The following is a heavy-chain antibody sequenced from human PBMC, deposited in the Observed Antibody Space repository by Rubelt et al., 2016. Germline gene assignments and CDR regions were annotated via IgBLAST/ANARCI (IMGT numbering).Heavy chain of an antibody. J-gene: IGHJ4*02. CDR3: ARGRFLEWLPPDY. CDR2: IYYSGST. V-gene: IGHV4-39*01. CDR1: GGSISSSSYY. Sequence: QLQLQESGPGLVKPSETLSLTCTVSGGSISSSSYYWGWIRQPPGKGLEWIGSIYYSGSTYYNPSLKRRVTISVDTSKNRFSLRLRSVTAADTAVYYCARGRFLEWLPPDYWGQGTLVTVSS. D-gene: IGHD3-3*01.